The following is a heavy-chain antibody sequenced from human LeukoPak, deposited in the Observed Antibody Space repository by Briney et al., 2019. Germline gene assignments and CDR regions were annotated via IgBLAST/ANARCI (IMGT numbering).Heavy chain of an antibody. CDR2: INPSGDFR. CDR3: ARDSGERGSGSYLIAY. J-gene: IGHJ4*02. D-gene: IGHD3-10*01. CDR1: GYTFGTHW. V-gene: IGHV1-46*01. Sequence: ASVKVSCKASGYTFGTHWMHWVRQAPGQGLEWMAIINPSGDFRSYAQKFQGRVTMTRDTSISTAYMELSRLRSDDTAVYYCARDSGERGSGSYLIAYWGQGTLVTVSS.